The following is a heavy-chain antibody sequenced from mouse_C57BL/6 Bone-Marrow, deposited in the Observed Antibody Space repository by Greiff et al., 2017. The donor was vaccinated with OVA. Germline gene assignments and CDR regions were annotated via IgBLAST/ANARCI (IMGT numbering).Heavy chain of an antibody. CDR2: INPRSGYT. Sequence: QVQLQQSGAELARPGASVKMSCKASGYTFTSYTMHWVKQRPGKGLEWIGYINPRSGYTKYNQKFKDKATLTADKSSSTAFMQLSSLLSDDSAVYYCARYRYGRAMDYWGQGTSVTVSS. V-gene: IGHV1-4*01. CDR3: ARYRYGRAMDY. J-gene: IGHJ4*01. CDR1: GYTFTSYT. D-gene: IGHD2-10*02.